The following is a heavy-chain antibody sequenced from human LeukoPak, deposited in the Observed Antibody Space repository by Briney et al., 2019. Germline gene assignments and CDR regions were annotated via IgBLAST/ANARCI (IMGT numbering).Heavy chain of an antibody. J-gene: IGHJ5*02. CDR3: VRDRYSGPES. CDR2: IYSGGST. D-gene: IGHD5-12*01. V-gene: IGHV3-66*01. CDR1: GFSVSSKH. Sequence: PGGSLRLSCAASGFSVSSKHMYWVRQAPGKGLELVSVIYSGGSTYYADSVKGRFTISRDNAKNTLYLQMNSLRAEDTAVYSCVRDRYSGPESWGQGTLVTVSS.